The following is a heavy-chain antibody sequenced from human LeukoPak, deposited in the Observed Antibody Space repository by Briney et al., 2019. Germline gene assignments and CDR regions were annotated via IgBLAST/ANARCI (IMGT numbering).Heavy chain of an antibody. Sequence: GGSLRLSCAATGFTFDDYAMHWVRQAPGKGLEWVSGISWNSGSIGYADSVKGRFTISRDNAKNSLYLQMNSLRDEDTAVYYCARDRGAYGDYVGYWGQGTLVTVSS. J-gene: IGHJ4*02. CDR1: GFTFDDYA. V-gene: IGHV3-9*01. D-gene: IGHD4-17*01. CDR3: ARDRGAYGDYVGY. CDR2: ISWNSGSI.